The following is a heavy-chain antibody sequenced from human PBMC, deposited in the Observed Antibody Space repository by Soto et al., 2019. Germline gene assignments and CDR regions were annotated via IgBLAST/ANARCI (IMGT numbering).Heavy chain of an antibody. Sequence: SETLSLTCTVSGGSISSYYWSWIRQPPGKGLEWFGYIYYSVSTNYNPFLKIRVTMTSDTSTSTIYIELSSLRSEDTAVFYCARIYGTYYDILTGLWGGHFGYWGQGTQVTVSS. D-gene: IGHD3-9*01. J-gene: IGHJ4*02. V-gene: IGHV4-59*01. CDR2: IYYSVST. CDR1: GGSISSYY. CDR3: ARIYGTYYDILTGLWGGHFGY.